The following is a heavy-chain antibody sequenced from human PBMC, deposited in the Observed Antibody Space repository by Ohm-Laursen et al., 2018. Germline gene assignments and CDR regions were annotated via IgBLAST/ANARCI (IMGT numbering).Heavy chain of an antibody. CDR1: GFTFSDYS. V-gene: IGHV3-11*01. CDR3: ARDRSRGGYGSGSGY. Sequence: SLRLSCAAPGFTFSDYSMSWIRQAPGKGLEWVSYISGSANTIYYADSVKGRFTISRDNAKNSLYLQMNSLRAEDTAVYYCARDRSRGGYGSGSGYWGQGTLVTVSS. D-gene: IGHD3-10*01. J-gene: IGHJ4*02. CDR2: ISGSANTI.